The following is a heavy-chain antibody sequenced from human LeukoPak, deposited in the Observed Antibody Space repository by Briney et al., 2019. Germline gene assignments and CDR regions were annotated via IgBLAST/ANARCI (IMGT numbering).Heavy chain of an antibody. CDR2: INHSGST. D-gene: IGHD3-3*01. CDR3: ARGPRGGITIFGVVIRGVWFDP. V-gene: IGHV4-34*01. J-gene: IGHJ5*02. Sequence: SETLSLTCAVYGGSFSGYYWSWIRQPPGKGLEWIGEINHSGSTNYNPSLKSRVTISVDTSKNQFSLKLSSVTAADTAVYYCARGPRGGITIFGVVIRGVWFDPWGQGTLVTVSS. CDR1: GGSFSGYY.